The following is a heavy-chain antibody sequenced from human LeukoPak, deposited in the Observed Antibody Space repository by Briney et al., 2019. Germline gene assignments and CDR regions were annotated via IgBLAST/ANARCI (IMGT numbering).Heavy chain of an antibody. CDR1: GGTFSSYA. CDR2: IIPIFGTA. Sequence: GASVKVSCKASGGTFSSYAISWVRQAPGQGLEWMGGIIPIFGTANYAQKFQGRVTITADESTSTAYMELSSLRSEDTAVYYCARGKKWIRYFDKYYFDYWGQGTLVAVSS. CDR3: ARGKKWIRYFDKYYFDY. J-gene: IGHJ4*02. D-gene: IGHD3-9*01. V-gene: IGHV1-69*13.